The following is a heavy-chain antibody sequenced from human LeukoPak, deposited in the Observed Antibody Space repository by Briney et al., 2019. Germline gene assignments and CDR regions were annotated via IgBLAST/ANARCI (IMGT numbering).Heavy chain of an antibody. Sequence: GGSLRLTSAASAFTFADYGMRWVRHAPAQGLEWVSGINWNVGSTGYADSVKGRFTISRDNSKNTLYLQMNSLRAEDTAVYYCAKCIVGATAPFDYWGQRTLVTASS. V-gene: IGHV3-20*03. CDR1: AFTFADYG. CDR2: INWNVGST. D-gene: IGHD1-26*01. CDR3: AKCIVGATAPFDY. J-gene: IGHJ4*02.